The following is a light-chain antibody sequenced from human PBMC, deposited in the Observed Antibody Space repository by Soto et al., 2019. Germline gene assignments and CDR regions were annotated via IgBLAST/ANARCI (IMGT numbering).Light chain of an antibody. CDR2: AAS. CDR1: QGIGKS. CDR3: QQYNSYPRT. J-gene: IGKJ2*01. V-gene: IGKV1-16*02. Sequence: DIPMTQSPSSLSASVGDRVTITCRTSQGIGKSLAWFLQRPGKAPKSLIYAASNLQSGVPSKFSGIGFGTDFTLTISSLQPEDFGTYYCQQYNSYPRTFGQGTKVEL.